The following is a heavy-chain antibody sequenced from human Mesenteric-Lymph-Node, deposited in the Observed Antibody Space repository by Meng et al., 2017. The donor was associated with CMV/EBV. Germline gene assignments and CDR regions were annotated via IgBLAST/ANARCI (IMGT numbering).Heavy chain of an antibody. D-gene: IGHD1-26*01. CDR2: IRSKGKNYAT. CDR3: ARLAGLLDDF. V-gene: IGHV3-73*01. CDR1: GFTFSDSA. Sequence: CAASGFTFSDSALHWVSRAAGKGLEWVGRIRSKGKNYATQYGASVKGRFTISRDDSKSTAYLQMNSLKIDDTAVYYCARLAGLLDDFWGQVTLVTVSS. J-gene: IGHJ4*02.